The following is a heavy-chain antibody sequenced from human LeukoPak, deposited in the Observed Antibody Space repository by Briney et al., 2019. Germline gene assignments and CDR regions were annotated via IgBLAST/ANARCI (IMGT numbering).Heavy chain of an antibody. Sequence: ASVKVSCKVSGYTLTELSMHWLRQAPGKGLEWMGGFDPEDDETIYAQKFQGRVTMTEDTSTETAYMELSSLRSEDTAVYYCATWDYYGSGSYHNETIDYWGQGTLVTVSS. V-gene: IGHV1-24*01. CDR1: GYTLTELS. CDR3: ATWDYYGSGSYHNETIDY. D-gene: IGHD3-10*01. J-gene: IGHJ4*02. CDR2: FDPEDDET.